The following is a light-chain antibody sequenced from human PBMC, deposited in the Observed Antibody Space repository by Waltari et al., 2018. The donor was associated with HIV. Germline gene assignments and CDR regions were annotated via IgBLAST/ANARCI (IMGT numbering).Light chain of an antibody. V-gene: IGLV1-47*01. CDR1: DSNIGSHY. J-gene: IGLJ2*01. Sequence: QAVLTQTPSASASPGQKITISCSGSDSNIGSHYVYWYHQFPGRAPKLLLYKNNQRSSGVPDRFSGSISGTSASLTSSGLRSEDEGTYFCGAWDDNLRGVFGGGTRVTVL. CDR2: KNN. CDR3: GAWDDNLRGV.